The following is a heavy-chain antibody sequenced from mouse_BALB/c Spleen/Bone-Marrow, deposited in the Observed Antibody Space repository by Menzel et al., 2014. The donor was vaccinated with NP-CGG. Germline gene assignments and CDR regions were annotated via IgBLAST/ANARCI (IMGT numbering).Heavy chain of an antibody. Sequence: QVQLQQSGAELVKPGASVKLSCKASGYTFTSYWMHWVKQRPGQGLEWIGEINPSDSYTNNNQKFKGKATLTVDKSSSXAYMQLSSLTSEDSAVYFCARWLLRYYAMDDWGQGTSVTVSS. J-gene: IGHJ4*01. D-gene: IGHD2-3*01. V-gene: IGHV1-69*02. CDR3: ARWLLRYYAMDD. CDR2: INPSDSYT. CDR1: GYTFTSYW.